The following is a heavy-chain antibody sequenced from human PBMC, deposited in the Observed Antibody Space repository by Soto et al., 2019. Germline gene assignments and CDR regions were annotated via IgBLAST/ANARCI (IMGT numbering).Heavy chain of an antibody. J-gene: IGHJ4*02. CDR2: INAGNGNT. Sequence: QVQLVQSGAEVKKPGASVKVSCKASGYTFTSYAMHWVRQAPGQRLEWMGWINAGNGNTKYSQKFQGRVNMTRDTHASTAHMELSSLSSEHTAVYYCARMGLRASAGTPIDYWGQGTLVNVSS. V-gene: IGHV1-3*01. CDR1: GYTFTSYA. CDR3: ARMGLRASAGTPIDY. D-gene: IGHD6-13*01.